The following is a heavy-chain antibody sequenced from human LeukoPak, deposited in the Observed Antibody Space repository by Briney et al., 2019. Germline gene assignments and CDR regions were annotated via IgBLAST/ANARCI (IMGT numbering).Heavy chain of an antibody. CDR3: ATDPTTAGTTRFDY. CDR1: GYTFTGLGLY. D-gene: IGHD1-1*01. Sequence: ASVKVSCKASGYTFTGLGLYIHWVRQAPGQGLEWMGWINPRSGGTNYAQKFQGRVTMTRDTSISTAYMELSRLTSDDTAVYYCATDPTTAGTTRFDYWGQGTLVTVSS. V-gene: IGHV1-2*02. CDR2: INPRSGGT. J-gene: IGHJ4*02.